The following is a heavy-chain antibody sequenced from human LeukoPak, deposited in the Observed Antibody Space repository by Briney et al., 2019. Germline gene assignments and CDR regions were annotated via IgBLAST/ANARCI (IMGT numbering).Heavy chain of an antibody. CDR2: VYYTGST. CDR1: GGPISSYQ. CDR3: ARRTTVPPNWFDP. J-gene: IGHJ5*02. Sequence: PSETLSLTCTVSGGPISSYQWSWIRQPPGKGLEWIGYVYYTGSTSYNPSLKTRVTISLEPSKTQSSLKLSSVTAAATAVYYCARRTTVPPNWFDPWGQGTLVTVSS. V-gene: IGHV4-59*08. D-gene: IGHD4-17*01.